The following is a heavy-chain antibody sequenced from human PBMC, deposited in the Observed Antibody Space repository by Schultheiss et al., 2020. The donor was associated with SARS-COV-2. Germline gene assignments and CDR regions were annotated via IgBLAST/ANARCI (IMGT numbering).Heavy chain of an antibody. J-gene: IGHJ4*02. CDR1: GFTFSSYD. CDR3: ARGDYGDSDSAPDY. CDR2: IGTAGDP. Sequence: GGSLRLSCAASGFTFSSYDMHWVRQATGKGLEWVSAIGTAGDPYYPGSVKGRFTISRDNSKNTLYLQMNSLRPEDTAVYYCARGDYGDSDSAPDYWGQGTLVTVSS. D-gene: IGHD4-17*01. V-gene: IGHV3-13*05.